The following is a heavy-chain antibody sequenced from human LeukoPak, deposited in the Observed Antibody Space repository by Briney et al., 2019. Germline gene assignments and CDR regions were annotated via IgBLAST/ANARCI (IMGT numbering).Heavy chain of an antibody. Sequence: SGPTLVNPTQTLTLTCTFSGFSLSTSGMCVSWIRQPPGKALEWLARIDWDDDYYYSTSLKTRLTISKDTSKNQVVLTMTNMDPVHTARYYCARSRLTTVTSYYFDYWGQGTLVTVSS. CDR2: IDWDDDY. D-gene: IGHD4-17*01. CDR1: GFSLSTSGMC. CDR3: ARSRLTTVTSYYFDY. J-gene: IGHJ4*02. V-gene: IGHV2-70*11.